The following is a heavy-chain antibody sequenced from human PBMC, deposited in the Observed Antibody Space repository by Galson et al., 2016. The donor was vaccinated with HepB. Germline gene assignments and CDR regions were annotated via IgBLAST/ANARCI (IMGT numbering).Heavy chain of an antibody. D-gene: IGHD3-16*01. CDR2: INRNSAII. CDR3: VKDLGGEYFYGMDV. J-gene: IGHJ6*02. CDR1: GFLFDDYV. V-gene: IGHV3-9*01. Sequence: SLRLSCAASGFLFDDYVMHWVRQVPGKGLEWVSGINRNSAIIHYGDAVKGRFIIFKDNAKNSLYLQMNSLRSEDSALYYCVKDLGGEYFYGMDVWGQGTSVSVFS.